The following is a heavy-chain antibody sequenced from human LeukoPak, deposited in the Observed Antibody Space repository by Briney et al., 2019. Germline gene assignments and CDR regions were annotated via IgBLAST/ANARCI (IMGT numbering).Heavy chain of an antibody. CDR1: GFTFGKYW. V-gene: IGHV3-7*03. D-gene: IGHD3-3*01. Sequence: GGSLRLSCVASGFTFGKYWMSWVRRAPGKGLEWVANIKLDGSEKNYVDSVKGRFTISRDNTKNSLYLQMNSLRVEDTAVFYCARDQYDAWSRRGNFDSWGQGTLVIVSS. CDR2: IKLDGSEK. J-gene: IGHJ4*02. CDR3: ARDQYDAWSRRGNFDS.